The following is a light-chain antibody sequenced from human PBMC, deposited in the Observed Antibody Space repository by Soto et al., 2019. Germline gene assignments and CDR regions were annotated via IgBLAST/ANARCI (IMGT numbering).Light chain of an antibody. CDR1: QSVSSSY. Sequence: EIVMTQSPATLSVSPGERATLSCRASQSVSSSYLAWYQQKPGQAPRLLIYGASSRATGIPDRFSGRGSGTDFTLTISSLEPEDFAVYYCQQYGSSPTFGQGTKVDIK. V-gene: IGKV3-20*01. CDR2: GAS. CDR3: QQYGSSPT. J-gene: IGKJ1*01.